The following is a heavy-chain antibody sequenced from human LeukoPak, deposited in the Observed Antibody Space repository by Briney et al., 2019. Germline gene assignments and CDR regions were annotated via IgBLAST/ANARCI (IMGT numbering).Heavy chain of an antibody. V-gene: IGHV3-30-3*01. Sequence: GGSLRLSCAASGFTFSSYAMHWVRQAPGKGLEWVAVISYDGSNKYYANSVKGRFTISRDNSKNTLYLQMNSLRAEDTAVYYCARDPRKQWLATYNWFDPWGQGTLVTVSS. D-gene: IGHD6-19*01. CDR1: GFTFSSYA. CDR2: ISYDGSNK. J-gene: IGHJ5*02. CDR3: ARDPRKQWLATYNWFDP.